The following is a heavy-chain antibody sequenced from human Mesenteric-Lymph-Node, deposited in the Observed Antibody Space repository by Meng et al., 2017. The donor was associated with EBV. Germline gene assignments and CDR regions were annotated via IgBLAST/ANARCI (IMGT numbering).Heavy chain of an antibody. CDR2: IYWDDDK. Sequence: ILKESDTTMVKPTQTLTLTCSFSGFSLNTGGVGVGWIRQPPGKALEWLALIYWDDDKRYNPSLKTRLTITKDTSKNQVVLTMTNMDPVDTATYYCAHKDDVRDGAPFDSWGQGTLVTVSS. V-gene: IGHV2-5*02. D-gene: IGHD3-10*02. J-gene: IGHJ4*02. CDR3: AHKDDVRDGAPFDS. CDR1: GFSLNTGGVG.